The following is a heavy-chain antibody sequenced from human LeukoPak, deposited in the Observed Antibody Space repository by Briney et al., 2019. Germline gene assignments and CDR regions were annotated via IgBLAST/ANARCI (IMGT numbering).Heavy chain of an antibody. CDR2: ISTCGSTI. CDR1: GITFSSYE. CDR3: ASPQWLAF. D-gene: IGHD6-19*01. J-gene: IGHJ4*02. Sequence: PGGSLRLSCVVSGITFSSYEMNWVRQAPGKGLEWVSYISTCGSTIYYADSVKGRFTISRDNAKNSLYLQMNGLRAEDTAIYYCASPQWLAFWGQGTLVTVSS. V-gene: IGHV3-48*03.